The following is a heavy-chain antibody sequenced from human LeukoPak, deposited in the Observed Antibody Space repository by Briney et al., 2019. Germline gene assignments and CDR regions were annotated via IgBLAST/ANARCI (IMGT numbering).Heavy chain of an antibody. J-gene: IGHJ3*02. CDR1: GGSISSSSYY. CDR3: ARVSGITMIVVLQSDAFDI. D-gene: IGHD3-22*01. Sequence: SETLSPTCTVSGGSISSSSYYWGWIRQPPGKGLEWIGSISYSGSTYYNPSLKSRVAISVDTSKNQFSLKLSSVTAADTAVYYCARVSGITMIVVLQSDAFDIWGQGTLVTVSS. V-gene: IGHV4-39*07. CDR2: ISYSGST.